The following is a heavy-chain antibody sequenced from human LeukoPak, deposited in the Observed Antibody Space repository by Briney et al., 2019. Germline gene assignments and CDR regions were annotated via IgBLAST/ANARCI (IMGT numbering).Heavy chain of an antibody. J-gene: IGHJ3*02. CDR1: GGSISSSSYY. D-gene: IGHD3-22*01. CDR3: ASNYDSSGYYYGRFDI. CDR2: IYYSGST. Sequence: SGTLSLTCTVSGGSISSSSYYWGWIRQPPGKGLEWIGSIYYSGSTYYNPSLKSRVTISVDTSKNQFSLKLSSVTAADTAVYYCASNYDSSGYYYGRFDIWGQGTMVTVSS. V-gene: IGHV4-39*07.